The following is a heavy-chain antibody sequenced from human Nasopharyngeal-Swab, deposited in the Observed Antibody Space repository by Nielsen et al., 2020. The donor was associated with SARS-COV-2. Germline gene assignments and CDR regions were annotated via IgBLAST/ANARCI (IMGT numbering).Heavy chain of an antibody. Sequence: GGSLRLSCAASGFTFSSYWMHWVRQAPGKGLVWVSRINSDGSSTSYTDSVKGRFTFSRDNAKNTLYLQMNSLRAEDTAVYYCARVAAAGTLYYYYMDVWGKGTTVTVSS. CDR2: INSDGSST. J-gene: IGHJ6*03. V-gene: IGHV3-74*01. CDR1: GFTFSSYW. CDR3: ARVAAAGTLYYYYMDV. D-gene: IGHD6-13*01.